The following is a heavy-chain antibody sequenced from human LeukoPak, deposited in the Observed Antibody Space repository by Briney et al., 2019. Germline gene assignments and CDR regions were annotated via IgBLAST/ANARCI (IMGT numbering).Heavy chain of an antibody. CDR1: GGSISSSSYY. V-gene: IGHV4-39*01. CDR3: ARALYYYDSSGYPNWYFDL. Sequence: PSETLSLTCTVSGGSISSSSYYWGWIRQPPGKGLEWIGSIYYSGSTYYNPSLKSRVTISVDTSKNQFSLKLSSVTAADTAVYYCARALYYYDSSGYPNWYFDLWGRGTLVTVSS. J-gene: IGHJ2*01. D-gene: IGHD3-22*01. CDR2: IYYSGST.